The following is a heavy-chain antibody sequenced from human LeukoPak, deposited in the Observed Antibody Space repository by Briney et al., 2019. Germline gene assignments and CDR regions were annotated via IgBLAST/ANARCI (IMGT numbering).Heavy chain of an antibody. CDR1: GGSISSYY. Sequence: SETLSLTCTVSGGSISSYYWSWIRQPAGTALEWIGRIYTSGTITYNPSLKSRVTMSVDTSKNQFSLKLSSVTAEDTAVYYCTTGDIVGATSFDYWGQGTLVTVSS. V-gene: IGHV4-4*07. D-gene: IGHD1-26*01. CDR3: TTGDIVGATSFDY. CDR2: IYTSGTI. J-gene: IGHJ4*02.